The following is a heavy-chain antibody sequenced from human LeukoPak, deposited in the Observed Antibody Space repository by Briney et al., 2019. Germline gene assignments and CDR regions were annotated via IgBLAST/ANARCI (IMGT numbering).Heavy chain of an antibody. Sequence: PGGSLRLSCAASGFTVSSNYMSWVRQAPGKGLEWVSVIYSGGSTYYADSVKGRFTISRDNSKNTLYLQMNSLRAEDTAVYYCASGSSGSYYNPPYYFDYWGQGTLVTVSS. CDR1: GFTVSSNY. CDR2: IYSGGST. CDR3: ASGSSGSYYNPPYYFDY. V-gene: IGHV3-66*01. D-gene: IGHD3-10*01. J-gene: IGHJ4*02.